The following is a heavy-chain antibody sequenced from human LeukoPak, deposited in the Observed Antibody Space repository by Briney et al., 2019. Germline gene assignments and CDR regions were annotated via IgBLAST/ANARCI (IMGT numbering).Heavy chain of an antibody. CDR1: GFTFSSYW. V-gene: IGHV3-74*01. CDR2: INNDGSST. D-gene: IGHD3-22*01. J-gene: IGHJ4*02. Sequence: GGSLRLSCAASGFTFSSYWMHWVRQAPGKGLVWVSRINNDGSSTIYADSVKGRFTISRDNAKNTLYLQMNSLRAEDTAVYYCARDLRYYYDSSGYYFDYWGQGALVTVSS. CDR3: ARDLRYYYDSSGYYFDY.